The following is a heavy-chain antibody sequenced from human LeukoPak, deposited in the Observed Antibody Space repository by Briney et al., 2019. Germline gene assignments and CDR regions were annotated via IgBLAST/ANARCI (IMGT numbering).Heavy chain of an antibody. CDR2: ISGSGGST. CDR3: AKDPFRLRFGDFYYFDY. J-gene: IGHJ4*02. Sequence: GGSLRLSCAASGLTFNTYAMNWVRQAPGKGLEWVSGISGSGGSTNYADPVKGRFTISRDNSNNTLYLQMNSLRAEDTAVYYCAKDPFRLRFGDFYYFDYWGQGTLVTVSS. V-gene: IGHV3-23*01. CDR1: GLTFNTYA. D-gene: IGHD3-10*01.